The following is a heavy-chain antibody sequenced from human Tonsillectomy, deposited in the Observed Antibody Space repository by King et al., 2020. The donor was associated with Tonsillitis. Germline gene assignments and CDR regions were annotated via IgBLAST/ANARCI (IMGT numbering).Heavy chain of an antibody. V-gene: IGHV3-21*01. CDR2: ISSSSSYI. Sequence: VQLVESGGGLVKPGGSLRLSCAASGFTFSSYSMNWVRQAPGKGLEWVSSISSSSSYIYYADSVKGRFTISRDNAKNSLYLQMNSLRAEDTAVYYCARDQPINMIVVAHNWFDPWGQGTLVTVSS. J-gene: IGHJ5*02. CDR1: GFTFSSYS. D-gene: IGHD3-22*01. CDR3: ARDQPINMIVVAHNWFDP.